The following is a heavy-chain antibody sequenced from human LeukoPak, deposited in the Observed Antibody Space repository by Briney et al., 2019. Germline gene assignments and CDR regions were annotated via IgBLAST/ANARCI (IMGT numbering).Heavy chain of an antibody. D-gene: IGHD1-1*01. J-gene: IGHJ5*02. V-gene: IGHV1-2*02. Sequence: GTSVKVSCKASGYTFTGYYMHWVRQAPGQGLEWMGWINPNSGGTNYAQKFQGRVTMTRDTSISTAYMELSRLRSDDTAVYYCARVGRTGTTRWFDPWGQGTLVTVSS. CDR1: GYTFTGYY. CDR2: INPNSGGT. CDR3: ARVGRTGTTRWFDP.